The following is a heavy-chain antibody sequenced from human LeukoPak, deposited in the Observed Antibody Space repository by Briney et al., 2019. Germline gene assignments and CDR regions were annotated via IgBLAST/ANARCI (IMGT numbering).Heavy chain of an antibody. CDR3: ETQLMWFGESVEEGY. D-gene: IGHD3-10*01. Sequence: GGSLTLSCAASGLVFDNFAMSWVRQAPGKGLVWVSTISSSGSSTYYADFVNGRFTVSRDNSKNTLDLQMHSLGVEATAVSYCETQLMWFGESVEEGYWGKGTLVTVSS. CDR2: ISSSGSST. V-gene: IGHV3-23*01. J-gene: IGHJ4*02. CDR1: GLVFDNFA.